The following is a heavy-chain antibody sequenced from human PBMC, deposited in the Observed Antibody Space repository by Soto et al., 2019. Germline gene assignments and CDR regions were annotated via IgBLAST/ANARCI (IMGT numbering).Heavy chain of an antibody. D-gene: IGHD6-19*01. CDR1: GFTFDDYA. CDR3: AKDTAVGRGWFDP. CDR2: ISWNSGSI. J-gene: IGHJ5*02. Sequence: DVQLVESGGGLVQPGRSLRLSCAASGFTFDDYAMHWVRQAPGKGLEWVSGISWNSGSIGYADSVKGRFTISRDNAKNSLYLQMNSLRAEDTALYYCAKDTAVGRGWFDPWGQGTLVTVSS. V-gene: IGHV3-9*01.